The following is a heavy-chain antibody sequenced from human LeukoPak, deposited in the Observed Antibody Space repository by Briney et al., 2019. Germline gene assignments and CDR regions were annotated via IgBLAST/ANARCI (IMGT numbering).Heavy chain of an antibody. CDR2: ISPYNGNT. D-gene: IGHD3-3*02. Sequence: ASVKVSCKASGGTFSSYAISWVRQAPGQGLEYMGWISPYNGNTNYAQKLQGRVFMTTDTSTNTAYMELRSLRSDDTAVYYCAREWSHFGDYWGQGALVTVSS. V-gene: IGHV1-18*01. J-gene: IGHJ4*02. CDR1: GGTFSSYA. CDR3: AREWSHFGDY.